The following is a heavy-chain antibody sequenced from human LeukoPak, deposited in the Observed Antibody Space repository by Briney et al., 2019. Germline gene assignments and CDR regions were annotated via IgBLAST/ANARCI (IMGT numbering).Heavy chain of an antibody. D-gene: IGHD6-13*01. J-gene: IGHJ4*02. CDR3: AKANSWYGYFDY. V-gene: IGHV3-23*01. Sequence: LPGGSLRLSCAASGFTFSTYAMSWVRQAPGRGPEWVSGISGTGATTHYADSVKGRFTISRDNSKNTLYLQMNSLRAEDTAVYYCAKANSWYGYFDYWGQGTLVTVFS. CDR2: ISGTGATT. CDR1: GFTFSTYA.